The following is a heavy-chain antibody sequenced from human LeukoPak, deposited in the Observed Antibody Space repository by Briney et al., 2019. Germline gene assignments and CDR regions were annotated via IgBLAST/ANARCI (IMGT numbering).Heavy chain of an antibody. CDR3: ARGPPLFDP. Sequence: GGSLRLSCAASGFTFSSYAMHWVRQAPGKGLEWVAVISYDGSNKYYADSVEGRFTISRDNSKNTLYLQMNSLRAEDTAVYYCARGPPLFDPWGQGTLVTVSS. J-gene: IGHJ5*02. CDR1: GFTFSSYA. V-gene: IGHV3-30*04. CDR2: ISYDGSNK.